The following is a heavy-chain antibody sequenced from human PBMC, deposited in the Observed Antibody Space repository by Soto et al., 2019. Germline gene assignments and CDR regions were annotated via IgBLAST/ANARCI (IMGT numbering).Heavy chain of an antibody. CDR1: GFTFNNYG. CDR2: VSKSDYT. Sequence: PGGSLRLSCVVSGFTFNNYGINWVRQAPGKGLEWVSTVSKSDYTYYSDSVKGRFTISRDNAKNTVSLQMNTLRAEDTAVYYCAREDSIIIPAASDFWGQGTLVTVSS. J-gene: IGHJ4*02. V-gene: IGHV3-21*04. D-gene: IGHD2-2*01. CDR3: AREDSIIIPAASDF.